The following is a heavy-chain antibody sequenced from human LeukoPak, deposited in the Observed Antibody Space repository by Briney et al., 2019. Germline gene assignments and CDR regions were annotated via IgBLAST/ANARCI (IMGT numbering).Heavy chain of an antibody. V-gene: IGHV3-74*01. Sequence: PGGSLRLSCAASGFTFSSYWMHWVRQAPGKGLVWVSRINTDGSSTSYADSVKGRFTISRDNAKNTLHLQMNSVRAEDTAVYYCARPRRPYYYDSSGLDYYYMDVWGKRTTVTVSS. CDR1: GFTFSSYW. D-gene: IGHD3-22*01. J-gene: IGHJ6*03. CDR2: INTDGSST. CDR3: ARPRRPYYYDSSGLDYYYMDV.